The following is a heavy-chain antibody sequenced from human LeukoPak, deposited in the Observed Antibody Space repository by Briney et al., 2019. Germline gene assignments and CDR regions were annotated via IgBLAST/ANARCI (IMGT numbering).Heavy chain of an antibody. J-gene: IGHJ4*02. Sequence: ASVKVSCKASGYTFTGYYMHWVRQAPGQGLEWMGWINPNSGDTNYAQKFQGRVTMTEDTSTDTAYMELSSLRSEDTAVYYCATVGWELLSSGGPKPYYFDYWGQGTLVTVSS. CDR3: ATVGWELLSSGGPKPYYFDY. V-gene: IGHV1-2*02. CDR1: GYTFTGYY. CDR2: INPNSGDT. D-gene: IGHD1-26*01.